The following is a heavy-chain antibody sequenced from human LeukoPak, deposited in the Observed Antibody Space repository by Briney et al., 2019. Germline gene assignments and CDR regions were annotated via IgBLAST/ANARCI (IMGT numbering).Heavy chain of an antibody. CDR2: IYPGDSDT. CDR3: ARAPTWSGNYYYMDV. D-gene: IGHD3-3*01. V-gene: IGHV5-51*01. J-gene: IGHJ6*03. Sequence: GESLKISCKGSGYSFTSYWIGWVRQMPGKGLEWMGIIYPGDSDTRYSPSFQGQVTISADKSISTAYMELSSLRSEDTAVYYCARAPTWSGNYYYMDVWGKGTTVTVSS. CDR1: GYSFTSYW.